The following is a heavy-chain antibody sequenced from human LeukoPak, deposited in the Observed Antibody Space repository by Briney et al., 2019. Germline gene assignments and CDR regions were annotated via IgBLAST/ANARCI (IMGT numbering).Heavy chain of an antibody. V-gene: IGHV1-2*02. CDR3: ARDFRARRMVGTATGWFDP. CDR2: ISPNTGGA. D-gene: IGHD1-26*01. Sequence: GASVKVSCKASGYTFTGYYIHWLRQAPGQGPEWMGWISPNTGGANYAQKFHGRVTMTRDTSISTVYMELSRLRSDDTAMYYCARDFRARRMVGTATGWFDPWGQGTLVTVSS. J-gene: IGHJ5*02. CDR1: GYTFTGYY.